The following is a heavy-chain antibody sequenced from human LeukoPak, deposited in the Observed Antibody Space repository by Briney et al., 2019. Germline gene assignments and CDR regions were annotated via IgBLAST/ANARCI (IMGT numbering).Heavy chain of an antibody. V-gene: IGHV1-18*01. J-gene: IGHJ4*02. CDR2: ISAYNGNT. CDR1: GYTFTSYG. Sequence: ASVKISCKASGYTFTSYGISWVRQAPGQGLEWMGWISAYNGNTNYAQKFQGRVTITADKSTSTAYMELSSLRSEDTAVYYCARVALRDYSNAEPYDYWGQGTLVTVSS. CDR3: ARVALRDYSNAEPYDY. D-gene: IGHD4-11*01.